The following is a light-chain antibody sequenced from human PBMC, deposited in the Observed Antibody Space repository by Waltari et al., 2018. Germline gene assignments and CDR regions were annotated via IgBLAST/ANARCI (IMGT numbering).Light chain of an antibody. V-gene: IGKV1-39*01. CDR2: AAS. J-gene: IGKJ2*01. Sequence: DIQMTQSPSYLSASVGDRVTITFRASQSISSYLNLYQQKPGKSPKLLIYAASSFQSGVPSRFSGSGSGTDFTLTISSLQPEDFATYYCQQSYSTPRTFGQGTKLEIK. CDR3: QQSYSTPRT. CDR1: QSISSY.